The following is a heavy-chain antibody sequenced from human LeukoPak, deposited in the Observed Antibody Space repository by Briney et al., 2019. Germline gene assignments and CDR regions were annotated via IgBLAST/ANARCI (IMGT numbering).Heavy chain of an antibody. V-gene: IGHV1-69*06. Sequence: SVKVSCKASGGTFSSYAISWVRQAPGQGLEWMGGIIPIFGTANYAQKFQGRVTITADKSTSTAYMELSSLRSGDTAVYYCVLFVYYDSSGYSSTDAFDIWGQGTMVTVSS. CDR1: GGTFSSYA. J-gene: IGHJ3*02. CDR2: IIPIFGTA. D-gene: IGHD3-22*01. CDR3: VLFVYYDSSGYSSTDAFDI.